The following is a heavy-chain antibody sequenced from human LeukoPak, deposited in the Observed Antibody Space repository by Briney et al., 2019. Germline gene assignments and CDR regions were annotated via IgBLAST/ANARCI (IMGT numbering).Heavy chain of an antibody. CDR3: ARVRHYYDSSGYYYFNYYYYGMDV. CDR2: ISGSSSTI. CDR1: GFTFSSYS. V-gene: IGHV3-48*02. J-gene: IGHJ6*02. D-gene: IGHD3-22*01. Sequence: GGSLRLSCAASGFTFSSYSMNWVRQAPGKGLEWVSYISGSSSTIYYADSVKGRFTVSRDNAENSLYLQMNSLRDEDTAVYYCARVRHYYDSSGYYYFNYYYYGMDVWGQGTTVTVSS.